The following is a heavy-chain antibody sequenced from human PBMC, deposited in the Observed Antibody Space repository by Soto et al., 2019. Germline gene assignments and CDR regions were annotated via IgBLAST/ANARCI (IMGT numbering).Heavy chain of an antibody. Sequence: VGSLRLCCAASGFTVSYYAMTWFRQAPGKGLEWVSAISDGGASTYYADSAKGRFTISRDNYKNALYLQMNSLRAEDTAVYYCAKDRWSSPEGYFDYWGQGALVTVSS. CDR1: GFTVSYYA. CDR3: AKDRWSSPEGYFDY. D-gene: IGHD2-2*01. CDR2: ISDGGAST. J-gene: IGHJ4*02. V-gene: IGHV3-23*01.